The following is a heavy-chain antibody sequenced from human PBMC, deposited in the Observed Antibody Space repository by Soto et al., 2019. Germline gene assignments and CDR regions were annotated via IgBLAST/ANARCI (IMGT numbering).Heavy chain of an antibody. J-gene: IGHJ4*02. CDR2: IKTKTQGETT. CDR1: GFTISGAW. D-gene: IGHD1-26*01. Sequence: EVQLVESGGGLVKPGGSLRLSCAASGFTISGAWMNWVRQAPGKGLEWVGRIKTKTQGETTDYAAPVKGRFTISRDDSENTLSLHMNILKIDATAVYYCTTGSVEGYWGQGTLVTVSS. CDR3: TTGSVEGY. V-gene: IGHV3-15*07.